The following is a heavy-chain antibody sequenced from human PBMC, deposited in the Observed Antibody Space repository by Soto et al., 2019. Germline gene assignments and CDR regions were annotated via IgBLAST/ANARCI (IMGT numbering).Heavy chain of an antibody. D-gene: IGHD2-21*02. CDR3: ARGDGDDSFDF. Sequence: ILSFTYIVSGVTMSYGGYSWSWIRQSPGKGLEWLGYISHLEKTYYNPSFKSRLAVSKDRTRNKFSRILSYMTVEDKAVYSCARGDGDDSFDFCGQGIQVTV. CDR1: GVTMSYGGYS. CDR2: ISHLEKT. V-gene: IGHV4-30-2*06. J-gene: IGHJ4*02.